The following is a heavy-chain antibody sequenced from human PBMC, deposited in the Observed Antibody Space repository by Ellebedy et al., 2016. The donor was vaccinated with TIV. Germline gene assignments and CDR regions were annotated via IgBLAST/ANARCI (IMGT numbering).Heavy chain of an antibody. CDR2: IGSAGDT. J-gene: IGHJ4*02. V-gene: IGHV3-13*01. D-gene: IGHD6-13*01. Sequence: GESLKISCAASGFTFSSHDMHWVRQGTGKGLEWVSAIGSAGDTSYSGSVKGRFTISRENGKNSVYLQMNSLSAEDTAVYYWARASAGLDYWGQGTLVTVSS. CDR1: GFTFSSHD. CDR3: ARASAGLDY.